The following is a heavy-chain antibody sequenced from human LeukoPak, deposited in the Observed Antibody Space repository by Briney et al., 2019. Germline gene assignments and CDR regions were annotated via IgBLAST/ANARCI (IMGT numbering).Heavy chain of an antibody. CDR2: ITGSGTDI. CDR3: ARDQDYGFTY. Sequence: GGSLRLSCAASGLTFSSYSMNWVRQAPGKGPEWISWITGSGTDIIYADSVKGRLTISRDNAKNSLYLQMNSLRAGDTAVYYCARDQDYGFTYWGQGTLVTVSS. D-gene: IGHD4-17*01. V-gene: IGHV3-48*01. CDR1: GLTFSSYS. J-gene: IGHJ4*02.